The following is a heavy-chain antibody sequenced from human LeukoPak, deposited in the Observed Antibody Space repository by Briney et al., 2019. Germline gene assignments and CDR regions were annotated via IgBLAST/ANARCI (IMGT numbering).Heavy chain of an antibody. CDR1: GDSISRSNYY. V-gene: IGHV4-39*01. CDR2: IHYTGIT. Sequence: PSETLSLTCSVSGDSISRSNYYWGRIRQPPGKGLEWIGSIHYTGITYFNPSLQSRVTISLDTSKNHFSLRLRSLTAADTAVYYCARHVQDNGSDGWGQGTLVTVSS. CDR3: ARHVQDNGSDG. D-gene: IGHD5-12*01. J-gene: IGHJ4*02.